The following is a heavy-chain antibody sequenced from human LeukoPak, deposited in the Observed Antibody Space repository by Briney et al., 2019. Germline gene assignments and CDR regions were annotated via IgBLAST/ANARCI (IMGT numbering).Heavy chain of an antibody. Sequence: GGSLRLXCAASGSTFSSYSMNWVRQAPGKGLEWVSSISSSSSYIYYADSVKGRFTISRDNAKNSLYLQMNSLRAEDTAVYYCAREAGPYTGFDYWGQGTLVTVSS. CDR1: GSTFSSYS. V-gene: IGHV3-21*01. CDR2: ISSSSSYI. CDR3: AREAGPYTGFDY. J-gene: IGHJ4*02. D-gene: IGHD3-16*01.